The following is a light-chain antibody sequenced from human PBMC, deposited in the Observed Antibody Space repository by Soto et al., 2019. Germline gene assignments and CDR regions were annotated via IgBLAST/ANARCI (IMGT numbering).Light chain of an antibody. CDR1: SSDVGSYNL. CDR2: EGS. Sequence: QSALTQPASVSGSPGQSITISCTGTSSDVGSYNLVSWYQQHPGKAPKLMIYEGSKRPSGVSNRFSGSKSVNTASLTISGLQAGDEADYYCCSDAGSKVFGGGTKVTVL. J-gene: IGLJ2*01. CDR3: CSDAGSKV. V-gene: IGLV2-23*01.